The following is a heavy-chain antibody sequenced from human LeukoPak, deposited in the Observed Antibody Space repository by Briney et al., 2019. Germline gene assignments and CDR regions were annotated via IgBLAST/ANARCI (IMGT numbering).Heavy chain of an antibody. J-gene: IGHJ6*02. Sequence: GGSLRLSCAAPGFTFSNYSMNWVRQAPGKGLEWVSSISSSSSYIYYADSVKGRFTISRDNAKNSLYLQMNSLRAEDTAVYYCARLGSGEGMDVWGQGTTVTVSS. CDR2: ISSSSSYI. V-gene: IGHV3-21*01. CDR3: ARLGSGEGMDV. D-gene: IGHD3-10*01. CDR1: GFTFSNYS.